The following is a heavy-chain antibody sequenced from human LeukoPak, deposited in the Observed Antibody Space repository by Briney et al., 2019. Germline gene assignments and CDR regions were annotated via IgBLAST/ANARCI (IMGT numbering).Heavy chain of an antibody. CDR2: IYHNGNT. Sequence: SETLSLTCPVSGYSISSGYYCGWIRQPPGKGLEWIGSIYHNGNTYYNPSLKSQVTISVDTSKNQFSLKLSSVTAADTAVYYCAKTYYDILTGYGGPYYMDVWGKGTTVTVSS. J-gene: IGHJ6*03. CDR3: AKTYYDILTGYGGPYYMDV. V-gene: IGHV4-38-2*01. D-gene: IGHD3-9*01. CDR1: GYSISSGYY.